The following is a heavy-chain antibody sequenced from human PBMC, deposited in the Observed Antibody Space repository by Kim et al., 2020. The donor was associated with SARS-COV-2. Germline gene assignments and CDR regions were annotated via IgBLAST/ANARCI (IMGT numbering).Heavy chain of an antibody. CDR3: ARVGIRWYFDY. D-gene: IGHD1-26*01. J-gene: IGHJ4*02. CDR2: IYPGGST. V-gene: IGHV4-4*02. Sequence: TLSLTCAVSGGSIGSSHWWSWVRQPPGKGLEWLGHIYPGGSTSYNPSLNGRLTLSLDKSKNEVSLQLASVTAADTAMYYCARVGIRWYFDYWGQGTLVTVSS. CDR1: GGSIGSSHW.